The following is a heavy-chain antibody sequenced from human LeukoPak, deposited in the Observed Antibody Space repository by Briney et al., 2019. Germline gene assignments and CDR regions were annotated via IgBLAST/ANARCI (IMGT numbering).Heavy chain of an antibody. CDR2: INHSGST. CDR3: ARGSSVRLVVVTAIPPPHFDY. J-gene: IGHJ4*02. Sequence: SETLSLTCAVYGGSFSGYYWSWIRQPPGKGLEWIGEINHSGSTNYNPSLKSRVTISVDTSKNQFSLKLSSVTAADTAVYYCARGSSVRLVVVTAIPPPHFDYWGQGTLVTVSS. V-gene: IGHV4-34*01. D-gene: IGHD2-21*02. CDR1: GGSFSGYY.